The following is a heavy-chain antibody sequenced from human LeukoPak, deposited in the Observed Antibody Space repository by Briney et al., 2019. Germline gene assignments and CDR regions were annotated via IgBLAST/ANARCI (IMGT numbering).Heavy chain of an antibody. J-gene: IGHJ4*02. CDR3: ARDLKHYDSSGYYLNY. V-gene: IGHV3-30*04. CDR1: GFTFSSYA. Sequence: GGSLRLSCAASGFTFSSYAMHWVRQAPGKGLEGVVVISYDGSNKYYADSVKGRFTISRDNSKNTLYLQMNSLRAEDTAVYYCARDLKHYDSSGYYLNYWGQGTLVTVSS. CDR2: ISYDGSNK. D-gene: IGHD3-22*01.